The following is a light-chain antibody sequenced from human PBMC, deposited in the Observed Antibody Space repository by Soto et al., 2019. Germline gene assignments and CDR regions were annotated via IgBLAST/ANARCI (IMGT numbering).Light chain of an antibody. CDR1: SGDVGGYNL. V-gene: IGLV2-23*02. CDR3: CSYAGNSEV. Sequence: QSVLTQPASVSGSPGQSITIPCTGTSGDVGGYNLVSWYQQHPGKAPKLMIYEVTERPSGVSNRFSGSKSGNTASLTISGLQPVDEADYYCCSYAGNSEVFGTGSKVTVL. J-gene: IGLJ1*01. CDR2: EVT.